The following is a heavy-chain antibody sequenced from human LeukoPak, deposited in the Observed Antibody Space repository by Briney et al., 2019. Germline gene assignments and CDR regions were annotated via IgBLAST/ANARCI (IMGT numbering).Heavy chain of an antibody. Sequence: GRSLRLSCAASGFTFSAYGMHWVRQAPGKGPEWVAVIWYDGSNKYYADSVNGRFTISRDNSKNTLYLQMNRLRAEDTAVYYCARDWGEGFFSMAFDIWGQGTMVTVSS. J-gene: IGHJ3*02. D-gene: IGHD3-16*01. CDR1: GFTFSAYG. CDR3: ARDWGEGFFSMAFDI. CDR2: IWYDGSNK. V-gene: IGHV3-33*01.